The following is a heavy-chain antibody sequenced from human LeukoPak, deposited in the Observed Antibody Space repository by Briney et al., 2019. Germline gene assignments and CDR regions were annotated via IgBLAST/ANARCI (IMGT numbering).Heavy chain of an antibody. Sequence: GGSLRLSCAATGFTFSNYAMSWVRQAPGKGLEWVSVISRNGAHPYYIDSVRDRFTVSRDNSKNIMYLQMNSLRAEDAALYYCTTDLGTYYHGSQRLIPIDYWGQGTLVTVSS. CDR3: TTDLGTYYHGSQRLIPIDY. CDR2: ISRNGAHP. V-gene: IGHV3-23*01. D-gene: IGHD3-10*01. CDR1: GFTFSNYA. J-gene: IGHJ4*02.